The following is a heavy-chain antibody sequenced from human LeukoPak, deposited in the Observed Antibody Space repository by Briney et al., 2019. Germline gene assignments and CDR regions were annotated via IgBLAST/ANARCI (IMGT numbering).Heavy chain of an antibody. CDR3: ARDRGLRDFDY. CDR1: GGSFSGYY. J-gene: IGHJ4*02. V-gene: IGHV4-34*11. CDR2: IYYSGTT. D-gene: IGHD4-17*01. Sequence: SETLSLTCAVYGGSFSGYYWSWIRQPPGKGLEWIGYIYYSGTTNYNPSLKSRVTILVDTSKNQFSLKLSSVTAADTAVYFCARDRGLRDFDYWGQGTLVTVSS.